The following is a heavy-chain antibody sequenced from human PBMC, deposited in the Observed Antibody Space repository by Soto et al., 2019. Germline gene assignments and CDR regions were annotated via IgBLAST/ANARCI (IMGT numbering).Heavy chain of an antibody. J-gene: IGHJ6*02. CDR2: ISSDGSSK. V-gene: IGHV3-30-3*01. Sequence: GGSLRLSCVASGFTFSDYLLHWVRQAPGKGLEWVAVISSDGSSKYYADSVKGQFTISRDNSRNTLYLQMNSLRAEATAVYYCAREYSSGWLYGMDVWGQGTTVTVSS. D-gene: IGHD6-19*01. CDR3: AREYSSGWLYGMDV. CDR1: GFTFSDYL.